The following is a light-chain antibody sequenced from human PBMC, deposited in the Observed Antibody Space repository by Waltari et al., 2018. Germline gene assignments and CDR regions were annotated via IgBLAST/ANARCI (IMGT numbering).Light chain of an antibody. CDR2: HTS. CDR1: QMISRY. V-gene: IGKV3-20*01. Sequence: FVLTHPPASLSFSPGERATLACRASQMISRYSAWYQQKPGHTPRLLIYHTSSRATGIPDRFSGSGSGTDFSLTISRLEPEDFAVYYCQHYVRLPAMFGQGTKVEIK. CDR3: QHYVRLPAM. J-gene: IGKJ1*01.